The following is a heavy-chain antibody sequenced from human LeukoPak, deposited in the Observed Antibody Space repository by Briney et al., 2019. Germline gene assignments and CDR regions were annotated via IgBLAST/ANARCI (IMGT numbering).Heavy chain of an antibody. J-gene: IGHJ4*02. CDR3: VRQRFENCDGDCYLFFLDN. D-gene: IGHD2-21*02. CDR1: GYIFVNYW. Sequence: GESLQISCKASGYIFVNYWIGWVRQMPGKGLEWMGIIYPGDSDVGYSPSFQGQVTISADRSKSTTYLQWNSLKASDAAIYYCVRQRFENCDGDCYLFFLDNWGRGTLVTVSS. CDR2: IYPGDSDV. V-gene: IGHV5-51*01.